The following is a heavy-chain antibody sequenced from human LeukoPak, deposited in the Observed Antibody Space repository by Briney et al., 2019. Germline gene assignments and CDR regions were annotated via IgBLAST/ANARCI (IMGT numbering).Heavy chain of an antibody. CDR3: ARFRTGDIRGMRDYFDY. D-gene: IGHD7-27*01. Sequence: SETLSLTCAVYGGFYSGYNWAWVRQSPGKGLEWIGEVVHTGRTTNNPSNYNPSLKSRVTISLDTSKSQFSLTLTSVSAADSAVYYCARFRTGDIRGMRDYFDYWGQGNLVTVSS. CDR1: GGFYSGYN. J-gene: IGHJ4*02. V-gene: IGHV4-34*12. CDR2: VVHTGRTTNNPS.